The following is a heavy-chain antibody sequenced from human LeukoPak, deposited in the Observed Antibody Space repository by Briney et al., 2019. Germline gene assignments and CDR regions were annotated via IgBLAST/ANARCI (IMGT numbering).Heavy chain of an antibody. CDR3: ASTTVVTGYYFDY. CDR1: GGSISSYS. CDR2: TYHSGST. V-gene: IGHV4-30-2*01. D-gene: IGHD4-17*01. J-gene: IGHJ4*02. Sequence: TLSLTCTVSGGSISSYSWSWIRQPPGKGLEWIGYTYHSGSTYYDPSLKSRVTISVDRSKNQFSLKLSSVTAADTAVYYCASTTVVTGYYFDYWGQGTLVTVSS.